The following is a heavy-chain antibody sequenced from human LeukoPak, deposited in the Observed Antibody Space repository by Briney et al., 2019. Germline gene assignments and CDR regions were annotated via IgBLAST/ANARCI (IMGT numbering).Heavy chain of an antibody. CDR3: ARDGEHVLRYFDWLLSNAFDI. CDR1: GFTFSSFA. CDR2: INHSGDTT. J-gene: IGHJ3*02. D-gene: IGHD3-9*01. Sequence: GGSLRLSCAASGFTFSSFAMSWVRQAPGKGLEWVTTINHSGDTTYYVDSVRGRFTISRDNSKNTLYLQMNSLRAEDTAVYYCARDGEHVLRYFDWLLSNAFDIWGQGTMVTVSS. V-gene: IGHV3-23*01.